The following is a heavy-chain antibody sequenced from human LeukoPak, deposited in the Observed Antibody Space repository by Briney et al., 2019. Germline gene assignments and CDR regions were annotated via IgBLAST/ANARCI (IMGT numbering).Heavy chain of an antibody. CDR2: IYYSGST. D-gene: IGHD3-10*01. CDR3: ARREYYGSGSYLH. CDR1: GGSISSGDYS. Sequence: SETLSLTCAVSGGSISSGDYSWSWIRQPPGKGLEWIGNIYYSGSTYYNPSLKSRVTISVDTSKNQFSLKLSSVTAADTAVYYCARREYYGSGSYLHWGQGTLVTVSS. V-gene: IGHV4-30-2*03. J-gene: IGHJ4*02.